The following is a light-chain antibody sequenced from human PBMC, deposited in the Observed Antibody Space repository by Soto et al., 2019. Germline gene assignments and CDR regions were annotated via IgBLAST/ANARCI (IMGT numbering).Light chain of an antibody. Sequence: EIVMTQSPATLSLSPGERATLSCRASQDVSRFLAWYQQKPGQAPRLLIYDASIRAAGVPARFSGSGSGTDFTLTISSLEPEDSALYYCQQRSDWPPIFTFGPGTKVRIK. J-gene: IGKJ3*01. CDR2: DAS. CDR3: QQRSDWPPIFT. CDR1: QDVSRF. V-gene: IGKV3-11*01.